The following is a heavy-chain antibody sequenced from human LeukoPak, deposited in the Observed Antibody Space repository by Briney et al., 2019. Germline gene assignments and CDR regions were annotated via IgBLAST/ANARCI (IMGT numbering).Heavy chain of an antibody. D-gene: IGHD2-2*01. Sequence: GGSLRLSCAASGFIVSSKYMSWVRQAPGKGLEWVSVLYSGGNTYYADSVKGRFTISRDNSKNTLYLQMNSLRAEDTAVYYCARGGCRRDTSCYRGAFDIWGQGTMVTVSS. CDR3: ARGGCRRDTSCYRGAFDI. J-gene: IGHJ3*02. CDR1: GFIVSSKY. V-gene: IGHV3-53*01. CDR2: LYSGGNT.